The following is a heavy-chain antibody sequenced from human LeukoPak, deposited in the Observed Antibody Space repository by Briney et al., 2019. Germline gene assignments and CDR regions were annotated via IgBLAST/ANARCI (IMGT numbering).Heavy chain of an antibody. CDR2: INPNNGDT. Sequence: GASVKVSCKASGYTFTGYYMHWVRQAPGQGLEWMGWINPNNGDTKYAQKFQGRVTMTTDTSISTAYMELSRLKSDDTAVYYCARDQIMGNTSCNWFEPWGQGTQVTVSS. D-gene: IGHD1-26*01. CDR3: ARDQIMGNTSCNWFEP. V-gene: IGHV1-2*02. J-gene: IGHJ5*02. CDR1: GYTFTGYY.